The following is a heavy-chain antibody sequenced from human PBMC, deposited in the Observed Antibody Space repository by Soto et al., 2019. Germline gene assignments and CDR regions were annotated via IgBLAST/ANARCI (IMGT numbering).Heavy chain of an antibody. CDR3: ARGKGSSWYGWFDP. Sequence: GASVKVSCKASGYTCTTYAMHWVRQAPGQRLEWMGGINAGNGNTKYSQKFQGRITITRDTSANTAYMELSSLRSEDTAVYYCARGKGSSWYGWFDPWGQGSLVTVSS. D-gene: IGHD6-13*01. J-gene: IGHJ5*02. V-gene: IGHV1-3*01. CDR1: GYTCTTYA. CDR2: INAGNGNT.